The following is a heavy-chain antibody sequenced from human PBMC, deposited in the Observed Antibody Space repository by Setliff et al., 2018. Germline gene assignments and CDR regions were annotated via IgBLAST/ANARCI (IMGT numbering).Heavy chain of an antibody. CDR3: ARDRPPYYYDSSGYYYSAGNFDY. J-gene: IGHJ4*02. Sequence: SVKVSCKASGGTFSSYAISWVRQAPGQGLEWMGRIIPIFGTANYAQKFQGRVTITADKSTSTAHMELSSLRSEDTAVYYCARDRPPYYYDSSGYYYSAGNFDYWGQGTLVTVSS. CDR1: GGTFSSYA. CDR2: IIPIFGTA. D-gene: IGHD3-22*01. V-gene: IGHV1-69*06.